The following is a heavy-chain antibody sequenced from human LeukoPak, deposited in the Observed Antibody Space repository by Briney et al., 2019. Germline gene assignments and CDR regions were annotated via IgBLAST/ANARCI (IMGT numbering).Heavy chain of an antibody. CDR3: ASGDGYNGGGYYFDY. CDR1: GGTFSSYA. J-gene: IGHJ4*02. D-gene: IGHD5-24*01. Sequence: ASVKVSCKASGGTFSSYAISWVRQAPGQGLEWMGRIIPILGIANYAQKFQGRVTITADKSTSTAYMELSSLRSEDTAVYYCASGDGYNGGGYYFDYWGQGTLVTVSS. V-gene: IGHV1-69*04. CDR2: IIPILGIA.